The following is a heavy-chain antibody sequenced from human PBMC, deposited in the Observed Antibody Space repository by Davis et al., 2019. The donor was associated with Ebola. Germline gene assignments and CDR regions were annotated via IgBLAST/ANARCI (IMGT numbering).Heavy chain of an antibody. Sequence: PSETLSLTCAVYGGSFSGYYWSWIRQPPGKGLEWIGEINHSGSTNYNPSLKSRVTISVDTSKNQFPLKLSSVTAADTAVYYCARDKWSSPSRGTGYYYYYGMDVWGQGTTVTVSS. J-gene: IGHJ6*02. CDR3: ARDKWSSPSRGTGYYYYYGMDV. CDR1: GGSFSGYY. V-gene: IGHV4-34*01. CDR2: INHSGST. D-gene: IGHD1-26*01.